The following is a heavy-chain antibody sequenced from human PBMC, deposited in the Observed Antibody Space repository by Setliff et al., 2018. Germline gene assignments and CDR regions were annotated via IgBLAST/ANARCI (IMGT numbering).Heavy chain of an antibody. CDR1: DGSLSTYY. CDR2: VYYSGTA. V-gene: IGHV4-59*08. Sequence: PSETLSLTCTVSDGSLSTYYWSWIRQPPGKGLEFIGYVYYSGTANYSPSLRSRVTISVDTSKNQFSLKLTSVTAADTAVYYCARVSGFLYMDVWGKGTTVTVSS. D-gene: IGHD3-3*01. J-gene: IGHJ6*03. CDR3: ARVSGFLYMDV.